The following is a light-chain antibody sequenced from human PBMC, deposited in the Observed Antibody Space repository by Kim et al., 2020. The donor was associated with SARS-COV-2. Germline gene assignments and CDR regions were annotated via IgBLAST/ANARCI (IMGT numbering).Light chain of an antibody. Sequence: PVGTVTLPGDSSTGAVTSGHFPYWFQQKPGQAPRTLIYDTGNRHSWTPARFSGSLLGGKAALTLSAAQAEDEADYYCLLSYSDSRVFGGGTQLTVL. CDR1: TGAVTSGHF. CDR3: LLSYSDSRV. J-gene: IGLJ2*01. V-gene: IGLV7-46*01. CDR2: DTG.